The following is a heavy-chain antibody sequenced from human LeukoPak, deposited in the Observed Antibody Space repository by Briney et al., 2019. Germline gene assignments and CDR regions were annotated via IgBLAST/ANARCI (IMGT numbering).Heavy chain of an antibody. CDR3: ARVTDLDDMLYQYFDY. Sequence: SETLSLTCAASRYSLSSYSFWGWIRQSPGKGLEGVGRIFQSVNSNYNPSLKSRLTMAVDTYKNQFSLKLTSVTAADTALYNCARVTDLDDMLYQYFDYWGQGILVTVSS. CDR2: IFQSVNS. CDR1: RYSLSSYSF. D-gene: IGHD3-16*02. V-gene: IGHV4-38-2*01. J-gene: IGHJ4*02.